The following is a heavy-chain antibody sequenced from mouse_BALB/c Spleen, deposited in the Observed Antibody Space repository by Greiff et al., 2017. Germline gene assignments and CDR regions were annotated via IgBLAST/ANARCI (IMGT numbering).Heavy chain of an antibody. D-gene: IGHD2-3*01. V-gene: IGHV5-6-4*01. CDR1: GFTFSSYT. CDR3: TRDGYSRFAY. Sequence: EVMLVESGGGLVKPGGSLKLSCAASGFTFSSYTMSWVRQTPEKRLEWVATISSGGSYTYYPDSVKGRFTISRDNAKNTLYLQMSSLKSEDTAMYYCTRDGYSRFAYWGQGTLVTVSA. CDR2: ISSGGSYT. J-gene: IGHJ3*01.